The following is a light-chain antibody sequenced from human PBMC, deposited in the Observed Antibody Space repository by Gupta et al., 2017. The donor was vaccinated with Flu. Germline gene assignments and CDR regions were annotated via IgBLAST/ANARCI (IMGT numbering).Light chain of an antibody. Sequence: VVPQSPDSLAVALGERATVNCKTRRNVFYNSNNKNYLAWYQQKPGQAPRPLIYWASTRETGVPDRFTGSGSGTEFTLTISSLQTEDLATYYCQHYVSSPLTFGQGTKVEIK. V-gene: IGKV4-1*01. J-gene: IGKJ1*01. CDR1: RNVFYNSNNKNY. CDR3: QHYVSSPLT. CDR2: WAS.